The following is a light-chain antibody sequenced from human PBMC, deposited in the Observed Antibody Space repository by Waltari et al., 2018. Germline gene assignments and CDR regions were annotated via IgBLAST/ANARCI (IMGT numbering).Light chain of an antibody. J-gene: IGLJ1*01. CDR3: CSYVGSSTYV. CDR2: EGS. V-gene: IGLV2-23*01. CDR1: SSDVGSYNL. Sequence: QSALIQPASVSGSPGQSITISCTGTSSDVGSYNLVSWYQHHPGKAPKLMIYEGSKRPSGVSNRFSGSKSGNTASLTISGLQAEDEADYYCCSYVGSSTYVFGTGTKVTVL.